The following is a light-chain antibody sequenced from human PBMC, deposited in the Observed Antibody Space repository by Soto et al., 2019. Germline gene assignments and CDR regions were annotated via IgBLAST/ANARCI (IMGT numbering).Light chain of an antibody. CDR3: SSYTSTRTSV. CDR2: DVS. CDR1: SSDVGGYNY. V-gene: IGLV2-14*01. Sequence: QSALPQPASVSGSPGQSITISCTGTSSDVGGYNYVSWYQQHPGKAPKLMIYDVSNRPSGVSNRFSGSKSGNTASLTISGLQADDEAYYYCSSYTSTRTSVFATEPNVTGL. J-gene: IGLJ1*01.